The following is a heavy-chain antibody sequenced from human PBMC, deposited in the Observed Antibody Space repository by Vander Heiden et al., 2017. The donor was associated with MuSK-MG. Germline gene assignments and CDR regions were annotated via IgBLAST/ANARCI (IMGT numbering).Heavy chain of an antibody. CDR3: ARGVDATMIEDAFDI. CDR2: ITPNSGGT. Sequence: VQLVQSGAEVTKPGASVKVSCKASGYTFTAYYMHWVRQAPGQGLEWMVWITPNSGGTNYAQKFQGRVTMTRDTSISTAYVELSRLRSDDTAVYYCARGVDATMIEDAFDIWGQGTMVTVSS. CDR1: GYTFTAYY. V-gene: IGHV1-2*02. J-gene: IGHJ3*02. D-gene: IGHD5-18*01.